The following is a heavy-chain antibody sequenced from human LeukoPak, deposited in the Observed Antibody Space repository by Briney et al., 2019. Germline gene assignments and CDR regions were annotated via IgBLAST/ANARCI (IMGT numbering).Heavy chain of an antibody. Sequence: GGSLRLSCAASGFTFSSYSMNWVRQAPGKGLEWVSSISSSSSFIYYADSVKGRFTLSRDNAKNSLYLQMNSLRADDTAVYYCARGGPSRPLAHWGQGTLVTVSS. V-gene: IGHV3-21*01. J-gene: IGHJ4*02. D-gene: IGHD3-3*02. CDR2: ISSSSSFI. CDR1: GFTFSSYS. CDR3: ARGGPSRPLAH.